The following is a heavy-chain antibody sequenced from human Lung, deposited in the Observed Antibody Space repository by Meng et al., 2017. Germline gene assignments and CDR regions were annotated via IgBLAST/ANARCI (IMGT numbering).Heavy chain of an antibody. J-gene: IGHJ2*01. CDR1: GGSISSSNYY. Sequence: VQLHGAGPRLVNPSQTLSLTCTVSGGSISSSNYYWSWIRQPPGKGLEWSGHIYNSGSTYYNPSLKSRITISVDTSKNQFSLKLSSVTAADTAVYYCARGQKGYFDLWGRGTLVTVSS. CDR3: ARGQKGYFDL. V-gene: IGHV4-30-4*01. CDR2: IYNSGST.